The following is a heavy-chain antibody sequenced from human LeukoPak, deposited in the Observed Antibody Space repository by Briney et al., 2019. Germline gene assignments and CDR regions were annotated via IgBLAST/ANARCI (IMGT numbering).Heavy chain of an antibody. CDR3: ARWDNPYFDY. Sequence: SETLSLTCTVSGGSISSGDYYWSWIRQPPGKGLEWIGCIYYSGSTYYNPSLKSRVTISVDTSKNQFSLKLSSVTAADTAVYYCARWDNPYFDYWGQGTLVTVSS. CDR1: GGSISSGDYY. V-gene: IGHV4-30-4*01. J-gene: IGHJ4*02. CDR2: IYYSGST. D-gene: IGHD1-14*01.